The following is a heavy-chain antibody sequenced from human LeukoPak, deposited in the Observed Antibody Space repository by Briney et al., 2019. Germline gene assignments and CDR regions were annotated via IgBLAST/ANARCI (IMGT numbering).Heavy chain of an antibody. CDR3: ANPWGLGWYFDL. J-gene: IGHJ2*01. CDR1: GFTFTNYA. Sequence: GGSLRLSCAASGFTFTNYAMSWVRQVPGKGLEWVAAIAGNGRDTYHAVSVRGRFAISGDNSRNTVYLQMNSLRAEDTAVYYCANPWGLGWYFDLWGRGTLVTVSS. CDR2: IAGNGRDT. D-gene: IGHD7-27*01. V-gene: IGHV3-23*01.